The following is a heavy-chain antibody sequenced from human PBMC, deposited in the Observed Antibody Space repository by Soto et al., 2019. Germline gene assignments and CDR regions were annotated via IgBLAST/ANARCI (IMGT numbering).Heavy chain of an antibody. CDR3: ARQRVVPATPTNWFDP. CDR2: IYYNGST. J-gene: IGHJ5*02. V-gene: IGHV4-39*01. Sequence: QVQVQESGPGLVKPSDTLSLTCTVSGGSVSSRSYFWGWIRQSPGKGLEWIGTIYYNGSTYYNPSLKNRLTLSVDPSRNLFSLQLPSLPASDTALYYCARQRVVPATPTNWFDPWGQGTLVTVSS. CDR1: GGSVSSRSYF. D-gene: IGHD2-15*01.